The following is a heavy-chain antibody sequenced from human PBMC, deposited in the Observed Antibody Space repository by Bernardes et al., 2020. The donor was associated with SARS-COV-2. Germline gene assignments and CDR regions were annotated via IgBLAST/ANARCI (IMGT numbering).Heavy chain of an antibody. CDR2: INPTSGGT. V-gene: IGHV1-2*02. CDR1: GYTFTVDY. D-gene: IGHD6-13*01. J-gene: IGHJ5*02. Sequence: ASVKVSCKASGYTFTVDYIHWVRQAPGQGLEWMGWINPTSGGTNYAQKFQGRVTMTRDTSISTAYMELSRLRSDDTAVYYCARDHSSWYLIPNWFDPWGQGTLVTVYS. CDR3: ARDHSSWYLIPNWFDP.